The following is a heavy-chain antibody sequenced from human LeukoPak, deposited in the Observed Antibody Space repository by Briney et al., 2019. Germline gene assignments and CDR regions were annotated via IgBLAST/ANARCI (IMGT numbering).Heavy chain of an antibody. J-gene: IGHJ3*02. CDR1: GFTFSSYS. V-gene: IGHV3-21*01. Sequence: GGSLRLSCAASGFTFSSYSMNWVRQAPGKGLEWVSSISSSSSYIYYADSVKGRFTISRDNAKNSLYLQMNSLRAEDTAVYYCARGGGYSYGYLIARESDAFDIWGQGTMVTVSS. CDR2: ISSSSSYI. D-gene: IGHD5-18*01. CDR3: ARGGGYSYGYLIARESDAFDI.